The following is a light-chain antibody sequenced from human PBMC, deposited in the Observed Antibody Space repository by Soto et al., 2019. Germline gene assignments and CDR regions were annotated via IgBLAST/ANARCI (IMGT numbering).Light chain of an antibody. CDR2: YDS. V-gene: IGLV3-21*04. CDR1: NIGSKS. Sequence: SYELTQPPSVSVAPGKTARITCGGNNIGSKSVHWYQQKPGQAPVLVIYYDSDRPSGIPERFSGSNSGNTATLTISRVEAGDEADYYSQVWDSSSDHQVFGTGTKLTVL. CDR3: QVWDSSSDHQV. J-gene: IGLJ1*01.